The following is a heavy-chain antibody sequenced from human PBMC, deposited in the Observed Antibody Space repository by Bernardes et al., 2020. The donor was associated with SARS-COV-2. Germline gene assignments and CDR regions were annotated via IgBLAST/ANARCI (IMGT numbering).Heavy chain of an antibody. Sequence: ASVKVSCKASGYTFTGYYMHWVRQAPGQGLEWMGWINPNSGGTNYAQKFQGRVTMTRDTSISTAYMELSRLRSDDTAVYYCAREYRGRIVVVPDLRLDYWGQGTLVTVSS. CDR1: GYTFTGYY. V-gene: IGHV1-2*02. CDR3: AREYRGRIVVVPDLRLDY. J-gene: IGHJ4*02. CDR2: INPNSGGT. D-gene: IGHD3-22*01.